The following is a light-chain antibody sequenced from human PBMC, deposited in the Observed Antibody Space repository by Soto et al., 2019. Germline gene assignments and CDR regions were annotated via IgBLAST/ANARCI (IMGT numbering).Light chain of an antibody. J-gene: IGKJ4*01. CDR1: QNINSW. CDR2: KAS. CDR3: QQYNSYSQFT. V-gene: IGKV1-5*03. Sequence: DIQMTQSPSTLSASVGDRVTITCRASQNINSWLAWYQQKPGKAPNLLIYKASTLESGVPSRFSSSGSGTEFTLTISCLQPDDFATYYCQQYNSYSQFTFGGGTKVEIK.